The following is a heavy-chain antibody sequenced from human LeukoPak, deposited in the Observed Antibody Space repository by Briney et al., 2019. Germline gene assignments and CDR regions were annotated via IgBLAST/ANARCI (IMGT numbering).Heavy chain of an antibody. CDR2: ISGSGSTT. V-gene: IGHV3-23*01. CDR3: AKVNYGVEATSP. CDR1: GFTFSSYA. D-gene: IGHD1-26*01. J-gene: IGHJ5*02. Sequence: GGSLRLSCEASGFTFSSYAMSWVRQAPGKGLEWVSAISGSGSTTYYADSVKGRFTISKDNSKNTLYLQMNSLRAEDTAIYYCAKVNYGVEATSPWGQGTLVTVSS.